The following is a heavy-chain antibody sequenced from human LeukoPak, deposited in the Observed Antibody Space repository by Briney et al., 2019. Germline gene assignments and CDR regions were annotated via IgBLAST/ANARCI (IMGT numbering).Heavy chain of an antibody. D-gene: IGHD3-16*02. CDR3: ARGRYDYVWGSYRPYYFDY. CDR2: INHSGST. V-gene: IGHV4-34*01. J-gene: IGHJ4*02. CDR1: GFTFSSYA. Sequence: GSLRLSCAASGFTFSSYAMSWIRQPPGKGLEWIGEINHSGSTNYNPSLKSRVTISVDTSKNQFSLKLSSVTAADTAVYYCARGRYDYVWGSYRPYYFDYWGQGTLVTVSS.